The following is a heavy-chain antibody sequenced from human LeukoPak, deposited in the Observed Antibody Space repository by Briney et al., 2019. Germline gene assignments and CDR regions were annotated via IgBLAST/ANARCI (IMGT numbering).Heavy chain of an antibody. CDR2: IYYSGST. CDR3: ARWFGYAFDI. V-gene: IGHV4-59*01. D-gene: IGHD3-10*01. J-gene: IGHJ3*02. Sequence: SETLSLTCTVSGGSISSYYWNWIRQPPGKGLEWIGYIYYSGSTNYNPSLKSRVTISVDTSKNQISLKLSSVTAADTAVYYCARWFGYAFDIWGQGTMVTVSS. CDR1: GGSISSYY.